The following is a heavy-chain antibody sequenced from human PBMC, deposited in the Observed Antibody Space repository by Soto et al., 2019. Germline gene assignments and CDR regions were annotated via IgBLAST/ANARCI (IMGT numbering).Heavy chain of an antibody. CDR2: ISAYDGKT. CDR3: ARDPHEFWTSYWFDP. D-gene: IGHD3-3*01. V-gene: IGHV1-18*01. CDR1: GYTFNTYG. J-gene: IGHJ5*02. Sequence: ASVKVSCKTSGYTFNTYGINWVRQAPGQGLELMGWISAYDGKTTYAEKFQGRVTLTTDTSTSTAYMELRSLRSDDTAICYCARDPHEFWTSYWFDPWGQGTPVTVSS.